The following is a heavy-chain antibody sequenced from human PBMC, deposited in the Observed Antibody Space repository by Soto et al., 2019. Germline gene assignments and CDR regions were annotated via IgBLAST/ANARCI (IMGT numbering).Heavy chain of an antibody. CDR2: IKQDGSEK. V-gene: IGHV3-7*01. Sequence: TGGSLRLSCAASGFSFSSYWMSWVRQAPGKGLEWVANIKQDGSEKHYVDSVKGRFTISRDNAKNSLFLQMNSLRAEDTAVYYCTTDDFDSWGQGTLVTVSS. CDR3: TTDDFDS. CDR1: GFSFSSYW. J-gene: IGHJ4*02.